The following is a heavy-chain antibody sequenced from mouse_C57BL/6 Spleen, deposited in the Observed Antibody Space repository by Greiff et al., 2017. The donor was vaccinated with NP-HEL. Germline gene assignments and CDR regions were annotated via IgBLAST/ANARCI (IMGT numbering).Heavy chain of an antibody. D-gene: IGHD1-1*01. V-gene: IGHV1-55*01. J-gene: IGHJ2*01. CDR2: IYPGSGST. Sequence: VQLQQPGAELVKPGASVKMSCKASGYTFTSYWIPWVKQRPGQGLEWIGDIYPGSGSTNYNEKFKSKATLTVDTSSSTAYMQLSSLTSEDSAVYYCARGITTVVAGNFDYWGQGTTLTVSS. CDR1: GYTFTSYW. CDR3: ARGITTVVAGNFDY.